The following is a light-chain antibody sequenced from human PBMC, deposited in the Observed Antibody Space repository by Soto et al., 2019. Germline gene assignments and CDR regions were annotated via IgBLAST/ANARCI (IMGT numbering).Light chain of an antibody. J-gene: IGKJ5*01. V-gene: IGKV3D-20*02. CDR1: QSVSGSY. Sequence: EIVLTQSPGTLSLSPGEKATLSCRASQSVSGSYLAWYQQKPGQAPRLLIYGAYNRATGIPARFSGSGSGTDFTLTISSLEPEDFAVYYCQQRKNWQVTFGQGTRLEIK. CDR3: QQRKNWQVT. CDR2: GAY.